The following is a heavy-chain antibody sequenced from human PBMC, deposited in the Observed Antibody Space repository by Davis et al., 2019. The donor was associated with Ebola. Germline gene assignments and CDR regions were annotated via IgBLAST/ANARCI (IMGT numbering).Heavy chain of an antibody. CDR1: GYTFTSYY. Sequence: ASVKVSCKASGYTFTSYYIHWVRQAPGQGLEWMGVINPNGGSTTYAQKFQDKVTMTRDTSTSTIYMELSSLRSEDTAVYYCAKSGNSGNYQGPFDYWGQGALVTVSS. CDR2: INPNGGST. CDR3: AKSGNSGNYQGPFDY. V-gene: IGHV1-46*01. J-gene: IGHJ4*02. D-gene: IGHD1-26*01.